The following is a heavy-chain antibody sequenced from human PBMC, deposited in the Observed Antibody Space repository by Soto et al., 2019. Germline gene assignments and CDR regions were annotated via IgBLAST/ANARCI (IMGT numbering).Heavy chain of an antibody. CDR2: ISSSGDKK. D-gene: IGHD6-13*01. CDR1: GFTFSSYA. Sequence: QVQLVESGGGVVQPGRSLRLSCAASGFTFSSYALHWVRQAPGKGLEWVTGISSSGDKKYTADSVKGRFTISRDKSKTTLIVPMNRLRPDDTALCYGVRAGAAGFKVNWLDSWGQGTMVTVSS. J-gene: IGHJ4*02. V-gene: IGHV3-30-3*01. CDR3: VRAGAAGFKVNWLDS.